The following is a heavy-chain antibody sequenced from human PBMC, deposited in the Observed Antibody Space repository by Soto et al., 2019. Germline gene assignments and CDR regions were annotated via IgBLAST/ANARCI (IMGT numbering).Heavy chain of an antibody. D-gene: IGHD4-17*01. Sequence: PGGSLRLSCAASGFTFSSYAMHWVCQAPGKGLEWVAVISYDGSNKYYADSVKGRFTISRDNSKNTLYLQMNSLRAEDTAVYYCARSYGDRYYYYGMDVWGQGTTVTVSS. V-gene: IGHV3-30-3*01. CDR2: ISYDGSNK. CDR1: GFTFSSYA. CDR3: ARSYGDRYYYYGMDV. J-gene: IGHJ6*02.